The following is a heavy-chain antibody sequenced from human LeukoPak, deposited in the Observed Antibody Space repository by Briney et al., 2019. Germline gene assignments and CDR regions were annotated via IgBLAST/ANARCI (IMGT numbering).Heavy chain of an antibody. D-gene: IGHD6-19*01. CDR3: ASGGGSGWSY. CDR1: GFTFSSYE. CDR2: IIGSGITI. V-gene: IGHV3-48*03. J-gene: IGHJ4*02. Sequence: PGGSLRLSCAASGFTFSSYEMNWVRQAPGKGLEWVSHIIGSGITIYYADSVRDRFTISRDNAKNSLYLQMNSLRAEDTAVYYCASGGGSGWSYWGLGTLVTVSS.